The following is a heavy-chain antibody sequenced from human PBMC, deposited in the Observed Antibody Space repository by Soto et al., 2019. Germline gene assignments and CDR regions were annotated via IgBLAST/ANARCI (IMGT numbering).Heavy chain of an antibody. Sequence: GGSLRLSCAASGFTFSSYAMHWVRQAPGKGLEWVSGISWNSGSIGYADSVKGRFTISRDNAKNSLYLQMNSLRAEDTALYYCAAPGIAAAGILSSGWDYWGQGTLVTVSS. CDR2: ISWNSGSI. CDR3: AAPGIAAAGILSSGWDY. J-gene: IGHJ4*02. V-gene: IGHV3-9*01. CDR1: GFTFSSYA. D-gene: IGHD6-13*01.